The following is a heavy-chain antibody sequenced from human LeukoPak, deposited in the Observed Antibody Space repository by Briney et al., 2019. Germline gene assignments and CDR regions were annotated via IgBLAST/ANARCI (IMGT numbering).Heavy chain of an antibody. CDR1: GYTFTSYY. D-gene: IGHD3-22*01. CDR3: ARSYYYYDSSGYFYLDY. Sequence: ASVKVSCKASGYTFTSYYMHWVRQAPGQGLEWMGIINPSGGSTSYAQKFQGRVTMTRDTSTSTAYMELRSLRSDDTAVYYCARSYYYYDSSGYFYLDYWGQGTLVTVSS. V-gene: IGHV1-46*01. J-gene: IGHJ4*02. CDR2: INPSGGST.